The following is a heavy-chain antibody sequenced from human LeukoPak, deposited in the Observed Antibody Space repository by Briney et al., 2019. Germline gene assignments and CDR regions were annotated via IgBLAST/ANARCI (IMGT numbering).Heavy chain of an antibody. V-gene: IGHV4-59*12. CDR2: IYYSGST. D-gene: IGHD3-10*01. Sequence: SETLSLTCTVSGDSISSYYWSWIRQPPGKGLEWIGHIYYSGSTNYNPSLNSRVTISVDTSKNQFSLKLSSVTAADTAVYYCARDSGPYYYYMDVWGKGTTVTVSS. J-gene: IGHJ6*03. CDR1: GDSISSYY. CDR3: ARDSGPYYYYMDV.